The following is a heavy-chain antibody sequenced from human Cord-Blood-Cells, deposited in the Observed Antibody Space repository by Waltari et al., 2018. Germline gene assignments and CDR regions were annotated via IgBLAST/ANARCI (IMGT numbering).Heavy chain of an antibody. J-gene: IGHJ4*02. D-gene: IGHD2-2*01. CDR2: IYYSGST. CDR3: ARRCSSTSCYFRVDY. CDR1: GGSISSSSYY. V-gene: IGHV4-39*01. Sequence: QLQLQESGPGLVTPSETLSLTCTVSGGSISSSSYYWGWLRQPPGKGLEWLGSIYYSGSTYYNPSLKSRVTISVDTSKNQFSLKLSSVTAADTAVYYCARRCSSTSCYFRVDYWGQGTLVTVSS.